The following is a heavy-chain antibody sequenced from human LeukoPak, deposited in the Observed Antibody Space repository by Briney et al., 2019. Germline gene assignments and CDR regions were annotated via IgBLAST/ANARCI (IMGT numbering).Heavy chain of an antibody. Sequence: SETLSLTCAVYGGSFSGYYWSWIRQPPGKGLEWIGEINHSGSANYNPSLKSRVTISVDTSKNQFSLKLSSVTATDTAVYYCARGGGSYPFYYFDYWGQGTLVTVSS. CDR3: ARGGGSYPFYYFDY. CDR2: INHSGSA. J-gene: IGHJ4*02. V-gene: IGHV4-34*01. CDR1: GGSFSGYY. D-gene: IGHD1-26*01.